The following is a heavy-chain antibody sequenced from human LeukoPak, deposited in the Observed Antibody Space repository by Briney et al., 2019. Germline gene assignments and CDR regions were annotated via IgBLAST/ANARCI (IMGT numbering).Heavy chain of an antibody. V-gene: IGHV1-46*01. CDR2: IYPSAGST. CDR1: GYTFTTYY. CDR3: ARGYPLDWNYLDY. J-gene: IGHJ4*02. Sequence: ASVKVSCKPSGYTFTTYYMHWVRQAPGQGLEWMGIIYPSAGSTNYAQKFQGRATMTGDTSTSTVYMELSSLRSEDTAVYYCARGYPLDWNYLDYWGQGTLVTVSS. D-gene: IGHD3/OR15-3a*01.